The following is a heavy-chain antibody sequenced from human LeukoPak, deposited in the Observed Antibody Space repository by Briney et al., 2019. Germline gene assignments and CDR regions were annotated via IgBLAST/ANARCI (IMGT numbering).Heavy chain of an antibody. J-gene: IGHJ4*02. Sequence: GGSLRLSCAASGFAFSAYGMHWVRQAPGKGLGWVAVLSYYGTNGYYAGSVKGRLTISRDNSKNTLDLQMNSLRAEDTAVYYCAKGLNSGWYGQSFDLWGQGTLVTVSS. CDR2: LSYYGTNG. D-gene: IGHD6-19*01. V-gene: IGHV3-30*18. CDR3: AKGLNSGWYGQSFDL. CDR1: GFAFSAYG.